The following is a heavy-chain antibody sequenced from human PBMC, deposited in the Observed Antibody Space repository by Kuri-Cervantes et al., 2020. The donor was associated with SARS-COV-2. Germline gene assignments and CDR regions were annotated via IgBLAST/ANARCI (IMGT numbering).Heavy chain of an antibody. J-gene: IGHJ6*02. CDR1: GFTVSRNY. Sequence: GGSLRLSCAVSGFTVSRNYMSWVRQAPGKGLEWVSIIYRGGTTYYADPVKGRFTISRDISKDTVYLQMDTLRAEDTAVYYCARHRDFWNDGMDVWGQGTTVTVSS. CDR2: IYRGGTT. V-gene: IGHV3-53*01. D-gene: IGHD3-3*01. CDR3: ARHRDFWNDGMDV.